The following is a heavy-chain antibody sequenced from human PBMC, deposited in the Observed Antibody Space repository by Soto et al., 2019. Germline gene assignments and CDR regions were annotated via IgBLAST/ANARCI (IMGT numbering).Heavy chain of an antibody. Sequence: GGSLRLSCAASGFTFSSYSMNWVRQAPGKGLEWVSSISSSSSYIYYADSVKGRFTISRDNAKNSLYLQMNSLRAEDTAVYYCARDDQYCSSTSCYYFDYWGQGTLVTVSS. CDR1: GFTFSSYS. D-gene: IGHD2-2*01. V-gene: IGHV3-21*01. CDR2: ISSSSSYI. J-gene: IGHJ4*02. CDR3: ARDDQYCSSTSCYYFDY.